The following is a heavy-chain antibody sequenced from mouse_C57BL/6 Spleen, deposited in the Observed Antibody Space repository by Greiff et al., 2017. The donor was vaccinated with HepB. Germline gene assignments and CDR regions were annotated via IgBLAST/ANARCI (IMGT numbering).Heavy chain of an antibody. CDR3: ARYYGSSYAMDY. J-gene: IGHJ4*01. V-gene: IGHV1-19*01. Sequence: EVKLLESGPVLVKPGASVKMSCKASGYTFTDYYMNWVKQSHGKSLEWIGVINPYNGGTSYNQKFKGKATLTVDKSSSTAYMELNSLTSEDSAVYYCARYYGSSYAMDYWGQGTSVTVSS. CDR2: INPYNGGT. CDR1: GYTFTDYY. D-gene: IGHD1-1*01.